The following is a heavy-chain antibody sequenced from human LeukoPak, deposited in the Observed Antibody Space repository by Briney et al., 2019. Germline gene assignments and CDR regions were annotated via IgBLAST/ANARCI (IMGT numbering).Heavy chain of an antibody. CDR3: AIMYYYDSSGYRRDYFDY. D-gene: IGHD3-22*01. Sequence: RWASVKVSCKASGYTFTSYGISWVRQAPGQGLEWMGWISAYNGNTNYAQKLQGRVTKTTDTSTSTAYMELRSLRSDDTAVYYCAIMYYYDSSGYRRDYFDYWGQGTLVTVSS. J-gene: IGHJ4*02. V-gene: IGHV1-18*01. CDR1: GYTFTSYG. CDR2: ISAYNGNT.